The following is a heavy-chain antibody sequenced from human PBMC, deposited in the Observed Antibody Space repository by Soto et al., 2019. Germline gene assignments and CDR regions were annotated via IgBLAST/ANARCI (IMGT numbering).Heavy chain of an antibody. CDR1: GFRFDDYA. CDR3: VKDTYVLVGATHFDF. J-gene: IGHJ4*02. V-gene: IGHV3-9*01. CDR2: ISWNSDSI. D-gene: IGHD1-26*01. Sequence: ELQLVVSGGGLVQPGRSLRLSCAASGFRFDDYAMHWVRQAPGKGLEWVSGISWNSDSISYADSVKGRFTISRDNAKNSLYLHMDGLRGEETALYYCVKDTYVLVGATHFDFCGQVSLVTVSS.